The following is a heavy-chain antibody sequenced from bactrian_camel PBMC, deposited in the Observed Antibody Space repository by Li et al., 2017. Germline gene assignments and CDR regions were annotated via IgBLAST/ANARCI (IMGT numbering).Heavy chain of an antibody. V-gene: IGHV3S53*01. CDR1: GFRFSSNC. CDR2: ICTSGRT. Sequence: HVQLVESGGNLVQPGGSLRLACAASGFRFSSNCVGWFRQTPGKKREGVAAICTSGRTYVADSVKGRFIISQDIVKNTLYLQMNSLKPEDTAIYYCAADGEGLYCSDGTSGYWGQGTQVTV. J-gene: IGHJ6*01. CDR3: AADGEGLYCSDGTSGY. D-gene: IGHD1*01.